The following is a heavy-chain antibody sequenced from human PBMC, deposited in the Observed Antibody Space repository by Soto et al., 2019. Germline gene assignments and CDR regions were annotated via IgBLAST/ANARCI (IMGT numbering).Heavy chain of an antibody. J-gene: IGHJ4*02. CDR3: ARGHHPNINAY. Sequence: QVQLVQSGAEVKKPGASVKVSCKASGYTFTSYDINWVRQATGQGLEWMGWMNRNNGNTGEAQKFQGRVTITRNTTISTAYMELSSLRSKGTAVYYCARGHHPNINAYGGQGTLVTVSS. CDR1: GYTFTSYD. CDR2: MNRNNGNT. V-gene: IGHV1-8*01.